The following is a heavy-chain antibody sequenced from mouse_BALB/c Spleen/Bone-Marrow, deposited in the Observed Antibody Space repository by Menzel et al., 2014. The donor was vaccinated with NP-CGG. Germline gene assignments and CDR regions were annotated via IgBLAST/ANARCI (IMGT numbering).Heavy chain of an antibody. D-gene: IGHD1-1*01. CDR3: ARDYYGSSYDWYFDV. CDR2: SRNKANDYTT. Sequence: EVQGVESGGGLVQPGGSLILSCATSGLTFSDFYMEWVRQPPGKRLEWIAASRNKANDYTTEYSASVKGRFIVSRDTSQSILYLQMNALRAEDTAIYYCARDYYGSSYDWYFDVWGAGTTVTVSS. V-gene: IGHV7-1*02. CDR1: GLTFSDFY. J-gene: IGHJ1*01.